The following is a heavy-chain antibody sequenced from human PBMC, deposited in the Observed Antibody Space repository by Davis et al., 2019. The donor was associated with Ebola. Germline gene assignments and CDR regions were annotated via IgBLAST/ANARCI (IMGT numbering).Heavy chain of an antibody. CDR3: AKTVYAIAYYYYGMDV. CDR2: ISGSGSST. Sequence: GESLKISCAASGFTFTSYVMTWVRQAPGKGLNWVSTISGSGSSTYYADSVKGRFTISRDKSKNTMYLQMNSLRAEDTAVYYCAKTVYAIAYYYYGMDVWGQGTTVTVSS. J-gene: IGHJ6*02. CDR1: GFTFTSYV. V-gene: IGHV3-23*01. D-gene: IGHD2-8*01.